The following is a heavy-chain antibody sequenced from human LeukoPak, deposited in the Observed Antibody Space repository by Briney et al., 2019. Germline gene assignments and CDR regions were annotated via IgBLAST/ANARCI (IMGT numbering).Heavy chain of an antibody. Sequence: SETLSLTCAVYGGSFSGYYWSWIRQPPGKGLEWIGEINHSGSTNYNPSLKGRVTISVDTSKNQFSLKLSSVTAADTAVYYCARPAKSIAVAGSKNYFDYWGQGTLVTVSS. CDR3: ARPAKSIAVAGSKNYFDY. V-gene: IGHV4-34*01. CDR1: GGSFSGYY. J-gene: IGHJ4*02. D-gene: IGHD6-19*01. CDR2: INHSGST.